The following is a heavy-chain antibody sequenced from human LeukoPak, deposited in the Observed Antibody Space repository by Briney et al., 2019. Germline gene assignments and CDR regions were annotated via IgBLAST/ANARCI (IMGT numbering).Heavy chain of an antibody. J-gene: IGHJ5*02. D-gene: IGHD4-17*01. Sequence: SETLSLTCAVYGGSFSGYYWSWIRQPPGKGLEWIGEINHSGSTNYNPSLKSRVTISVDTSKNQFSLKLSSVTAADTAVYYCARGMTTVTTDWFDPWGQGILVTVSS. V-gene: IGHV4-34*01. CDR3: ARGMTTVTTDWFDP. CDR2: INHSGST. CDR1: GGSFSGYY.